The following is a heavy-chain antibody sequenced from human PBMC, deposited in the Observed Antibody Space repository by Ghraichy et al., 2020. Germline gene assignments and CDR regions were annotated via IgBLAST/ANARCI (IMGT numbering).Heavy chain of an antibody. CDR2: IYTSGST. V-gene: IGHV4-61*02. D-gene: IGHD6-19*01. J-gene: IGHJ4*02. CDR3: ARENHIAVAGEPPYSNFDY. CDR1: GGSISSGSYY. Sequence: SETLSLTCTVSGGSISSGSYYWSWIRQPAGKGLEWIGRIYTSGSTNYNPSLKSRVTISVDTSKNQFSLKLSSVTAADTAVYYCARENHIAVAGEPPYSNFDYWGQGTLVTVSS.